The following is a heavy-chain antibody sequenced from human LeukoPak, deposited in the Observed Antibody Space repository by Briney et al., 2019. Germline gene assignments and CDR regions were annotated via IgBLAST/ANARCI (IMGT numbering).Heavy chain of an antibody. J-gene: IGHJ6*03. CDR2: IIPIFGTE. Sequence: SVKVSCKASGGTFSSYAISWVRQPPGQGLEWMGRIIPIFGTENYAQKFQGRVTITTDESTSTAYMELSSLRSEDTAVYYCARELEWLLYSHYYYYMDVWGKGTTVTVSS. V-gene: IGHV1-69*05. CDR1: GGTFSSYA. D-gene: IGHD3-3*01. CDR3: ARELEWLLYSHYYYYMDV.